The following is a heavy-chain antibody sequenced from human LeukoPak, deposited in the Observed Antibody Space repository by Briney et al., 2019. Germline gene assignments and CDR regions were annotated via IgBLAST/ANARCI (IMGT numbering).Heavy chain of an antibody. Sequence: GGSLRLSCAASGFTFSSYSMNWVRQAPGKGLEWVSSISSSSSYIYYADSVKGRFTISRDNAKNSLYLQMNSLRAEDTAVYYCARGYGFMGSYYRGPFDYWGQGTLVTVSS. D-gene: IGHD3-10*01. CDR2: ISSSSSYI. J-gene: IGHJ4*02. V-gene: IGHV3-21*01. CDR1: GFTFSSYS. CDR3: ARGYGFMGSYYRGPFDY.